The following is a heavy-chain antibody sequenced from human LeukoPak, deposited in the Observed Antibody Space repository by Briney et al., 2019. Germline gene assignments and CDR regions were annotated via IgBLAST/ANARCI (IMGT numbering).Heavy chain of an antibody. CDR1: GFAFDEHG. Sequence: GGSLRLSCTASGFAFDEHGMSWVRQVPGKGLEWVSGKLEWWKHRLCRPLRGRFTISRDNAKNSLYLQMDSLRAEDTALYYCARAPITSPFYFDYWGQGTLVTVSS. D-gene: IGHD2-2*01. CDR2: KLEWWKH. CDR3: ARAPITSPFYFDY. V-gene: IGHV3-20*04. J-gene: IGHJ4*02.